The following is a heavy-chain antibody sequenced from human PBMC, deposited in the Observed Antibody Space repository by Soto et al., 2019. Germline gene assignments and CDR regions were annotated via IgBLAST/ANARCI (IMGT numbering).Heavy chain of an antibody. CDR3: ARAGMYWNYLYY. Sequence: EVQLVESGGGLVQPGGSLRLSCAASGFTFSSYSMNWVRQSPGKGLEWVSYISSTSTTIYYADSVKGRFTISRDNAKNSLYLQMNCLRAEDTAVYYCARAGMYWNYLYYWGQGTLVTVSS. J-gene: IGHJ4*02. V-gene: IGHV3-48*01. CDR1: GFTFSSYS. D-gene: IGHD2-8*02. CDR2: ISSTSTTI.